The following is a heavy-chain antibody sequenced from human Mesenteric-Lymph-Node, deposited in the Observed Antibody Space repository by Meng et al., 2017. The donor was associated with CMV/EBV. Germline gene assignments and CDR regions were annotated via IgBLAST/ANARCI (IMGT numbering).Heavy chain of an antibody. D-gene: IGHD3-16*01. V-gene: IGHV4-59*01. CDR1: GGSITKYY. Sequence: GSLRLSCTVSGGSITKYYWSWIRQCPGKGLEWIGYVSYSGTNDNPSLKSRVTVSMDTSKNQFSLKLSSVTAADTAIYYCARYRPYHDLNGHYRYFESWGQGTLVTVSS. CDR2: VSYSGT. J-gene: IGHJ4*02. CDR3: ARYRPYHDLNGHYRYFES.